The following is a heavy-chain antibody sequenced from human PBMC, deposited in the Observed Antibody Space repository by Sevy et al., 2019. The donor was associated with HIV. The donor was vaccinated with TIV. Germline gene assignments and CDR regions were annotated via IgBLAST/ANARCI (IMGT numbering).Heavy chain of an antibody. Sequence: GGSLRLSCAASGFTFNTYAMHWVRQAPGKGLDWLTFISYDGGNKYYADSVKGRFTISRHNSKSMVYLQMNSLRAEDTALYFCASAPQGGADVITPPDYWGQGTLDTVSS. J-gene: IGHJ4*02. D-gene: IGHD3-10*01. CDR2: ISYDGGNK. V-gene: IGHV3-30-3*01. CDR1: GFTFNTYA. CDR3: ASAPQGGADVITPPDY.